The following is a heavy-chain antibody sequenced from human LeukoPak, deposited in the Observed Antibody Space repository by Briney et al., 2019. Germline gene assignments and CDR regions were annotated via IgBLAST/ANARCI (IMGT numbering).Heavy chain of an antibody. CDR2: IKRKIDGGTT. V-gene: IGHV3-15*01. CDR1: GFIFSNAW. D-gene: IGHD6-19*01. CDR3: TTYRITVAGVVHY. J-gene: IGHJ4*02. Sequence: GGPLRLSCAASGFIFSNAWMSWVRQAPGKGLEWVGRIKRKIDGGTTDYPAPVEGRFIITRDDSTNTLYLQMNSLKAEDTAVYYCTTYRITVAGVVHYWGQGSLVAVSS.